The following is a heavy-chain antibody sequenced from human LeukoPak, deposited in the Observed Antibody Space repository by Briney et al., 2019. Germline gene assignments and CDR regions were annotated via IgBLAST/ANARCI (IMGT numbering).Heavy chain of an antibody. J-gene: IGHJ4*02. V-gene: IGHV3-23*01. D-gene: IGHD6-13*01. CDR2: ISGSGGST. CDR3: AKGRYVAAAAIDY. Sequence: PGGSLRLSCAASGFTFSNAWMSWVRQAPGKGLEWVSAISGSGGSTYYADSVKGRFTISRDNSKNTLYLQMNSLRAEDTAVYYCAKGRYVAAAAIDYWGQGTLVTVSS. CDR1: GFTFSNAW.